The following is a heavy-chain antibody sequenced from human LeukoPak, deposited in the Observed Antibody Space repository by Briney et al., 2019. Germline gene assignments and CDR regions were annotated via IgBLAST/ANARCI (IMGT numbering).Heavy chain of an antibody. CDR1: GCTFSSYA. J-gene: IGHJ4*02. CDR3: ARIHRTGYGSGSFDD. Sequence: ASVKVSCKASGCTFSSYAISWVRQAPGQGLEWMGIINPSGGSTSYAQKFQGRVTMTRDMSTSTVYMELSSLRSEDTAVYYCARIHRTGYGSGSFDDWGQGTLVTVSS. V-gene: IGHV1-46*01. D-gene: IGHD3-10*01. CDR2: INPSGGST.